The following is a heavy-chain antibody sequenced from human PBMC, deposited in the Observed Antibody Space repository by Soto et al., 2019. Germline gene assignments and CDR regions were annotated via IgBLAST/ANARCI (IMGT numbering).Heavy chain of an antibody. V-gene: IGHV4-59*01. CDR2: IYYSGTT. Sequence: SETLSLTCTVSGGSISTYYWSWIRQPPGKGLEWIGYIYYSGTTNYNPSLKNRVTLLIDTSKSQFSLKLISVAPADTAVYYCARGVGGAPRLAPGARGTLFPVSS. D-gene: IGHD3-16*01. CDR3: ARGVGGAPRLAP. CDR1: GGSISTYY. J-gene: IGHJ5*02.